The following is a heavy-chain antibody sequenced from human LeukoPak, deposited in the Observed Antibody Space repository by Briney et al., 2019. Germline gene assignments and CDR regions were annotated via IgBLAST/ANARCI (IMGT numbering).Heavy chain of an antibody. D-gene: IGHD5-18*01. CDR2: IYYSGST. CDR1: GGSISSGGYY. J-gene: IGHJ5*02. CDR3: AGVRSDGYSYGYPWFDP. Sequence: SETLSLTCTVSGGSISSGGYYWSWIRQHPGKGLEWIGYIYYSGSTYYNPSLKSRVSISVDTSKNQFSLKLSSVTAADTAVYYCAGVRSDGYSYGYPWFDPWGQGTLVTVSS. V-gene: IGHV4-31*03.